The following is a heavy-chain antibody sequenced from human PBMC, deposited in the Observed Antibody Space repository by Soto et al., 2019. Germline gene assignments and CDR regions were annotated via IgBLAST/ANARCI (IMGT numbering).Heavy chain of an antibody. CDR3: AKDRVSTYDYVWGNSFDY. Sequence: QVQLVESGGGVVQPGRSRRLSCAASGFTFSSYGMHWVRQAPGKGLEWVAVISYDGSNKNYADSVKGRFTISRDNSKNTLYLQMNSLRAEDTAVYYCAKDRVSTYDYVWGNSFDYWGQGTLVTVSS. V-gene: IGHV3-30*18. CDR2: ISYDGSNK. D-gene: IGHD3-16*01. CDR1: GFTFSSYG. J-gene: IGHJ4*02.